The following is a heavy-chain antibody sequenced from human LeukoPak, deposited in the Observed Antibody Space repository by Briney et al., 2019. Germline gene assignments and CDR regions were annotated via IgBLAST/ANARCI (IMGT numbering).Heavy chain of an antibody. CDR3: ARVSGYSNYGADYYYMDV. CDR2: IYYSGST. J-gene: IGHJ6*03. Sequence: ASETLSLTCTVSGGSISSSSYYWGWIRQPPGEGLEWIGSIYYSGSTNYNPSLKSRVTISVDTSKNQFSLKLSSVTAADTAVYYCARVSGYSNYGADYYYMDVWGKGTTVTVSS. V-gene: IGHV4-39*07. D-gene: IGHD4-11*01. CDR1: GGSISSSSYY.